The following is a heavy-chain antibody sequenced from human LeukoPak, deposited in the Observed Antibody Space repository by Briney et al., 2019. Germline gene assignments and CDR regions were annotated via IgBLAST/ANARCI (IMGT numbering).Heavy chain of an antibody. CDR1: GFTFSSYS. CDR2: ISSSSSTI. J-gene: IGHJ4*02. CDR3: ASSKGPFDY. V-gene: IGHV3-48*01. Sequence: PGGSLRLSCAASGFTFSSYSMNWVRQAPGKGLEWVSYISSSSSTIYYADSVKGRFTISRDNAKNSLYLQMNSLRAEDTAVYYCASSKGPFDYWGQGTLVTVSS.